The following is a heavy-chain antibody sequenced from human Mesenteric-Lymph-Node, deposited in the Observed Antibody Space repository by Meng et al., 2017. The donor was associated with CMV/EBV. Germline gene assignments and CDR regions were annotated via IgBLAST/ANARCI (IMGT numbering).Heavy chain of an antibody. CDR1: GYTFSDYH. D-gene: IGHD3-10*01. CDR3: ARGNGGSFDY. V-gene: IGHV1-2*06. CDR2: INPNSGGT. J-gene: IGHJ4*02. Sequence: VSCKASGYTFSDYHIHWVRQAPGQGLEWVGRINPNSGGTNYAQKFQGRVTMTRDTSITTVSMEMRSLRSDDTAVYYCARGNGGSFDYWGQGSLVTVSS.